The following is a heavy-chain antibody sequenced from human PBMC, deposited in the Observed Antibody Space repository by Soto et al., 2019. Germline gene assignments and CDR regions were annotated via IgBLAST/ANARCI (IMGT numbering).Heavy chain of an antibody. D-gene: IGHD1-26*01. CDR3: AREGGIVGATAADY. Sequence: QVQLQESGPGLVKPSQTLSLTCTVSGGSISSGGYYWSWIRQHPGKGLEWIGYIYDRGSTYYNPGLTRRGTIAVDTPKNPCALKLSSVTAADTAVYYCAREGGIVGATAADYWGQGTLVTVSS. CDR2: IYDRGST. J-gene: IGHJ4*02. CDR1: GGSISSGGYY. V-gene: IGHV4-31*03.